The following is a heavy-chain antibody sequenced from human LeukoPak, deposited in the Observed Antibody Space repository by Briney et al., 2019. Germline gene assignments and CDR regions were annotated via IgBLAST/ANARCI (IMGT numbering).Heavy chain of an antibody. J-gene: IGHJ4*02. CDR3: ARTPAVGASYFDY. V-gene: IGHV3-48*02. Sequence: GGSLRLSCAASGFTFSSYRMTWFRQAPGKGLEWVSYISSSSSTIYYADSVKGRFTISRDNAKNSLYLQMNSLRDEDTAVYYCARTPAVGASYFDYWGQGTLVTVSS. CDR1: GFTFSSYR. CDR2: ISSSSSTI. D-gene: IGHD1-26*01.